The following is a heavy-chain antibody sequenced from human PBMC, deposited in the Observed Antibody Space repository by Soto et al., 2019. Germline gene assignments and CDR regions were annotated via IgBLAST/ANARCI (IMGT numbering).Heavy chain of an antibody. CDR2: ISYDGSNK. Sequence: GGSLRLSCAASGFTFSSYGMHWVRQAPGKGLEWVAVISYDGSNKYYADSVKGRFTISRDNSKNTLYLQMNSLRAEDTAVYYCARDPRYCSGGNCYSSYYYYYLDVWGIGTTVTVSS. V-gene: IGHV3-30*03. CDR3: ARDPRYCSGGNCYSSYYYYYLDV. CDR1: GFTFSSYG. D-gene: IGHD2-15*01. J-gene: IGHJ6*03.